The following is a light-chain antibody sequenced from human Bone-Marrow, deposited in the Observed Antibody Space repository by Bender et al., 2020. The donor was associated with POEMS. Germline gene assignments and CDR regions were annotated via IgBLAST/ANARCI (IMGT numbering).Light chain of an antibody. V-gene: IGLV1-44*01. CDR1: SSNIGIYT. Sequence: QPVLTQPPSASGTPGQRVTISCSGTSSNIGIYTVNWYQHLPGTAPKLLIYSNAQRPSGVPDRFSGSKSGTSASLAISGLQSEDEADYYCAAWDASLVWVFGGGTKLTVL. J-gene: IGLJ3*02. CDR3: AAWDASLVWV. CDR2: SNA.